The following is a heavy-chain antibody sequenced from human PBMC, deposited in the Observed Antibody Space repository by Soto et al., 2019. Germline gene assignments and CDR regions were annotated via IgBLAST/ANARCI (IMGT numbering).Heavy chain of an antibody. D-gene: IGHD6-13*01. Sequence: SVKVSCKASGFTFTSSAVQWVRQARGQRLEWIGWIVVGSGNTNYAQKFQERVTITRDMSTSTAYMELSSLRSEDTAVYYCAAETAAAGTVFIYYYGMDVWGQGTTVTVSS. V-gene: IGHV1-58*01. CDR1: GFTFTSSA. CDR2: IVVGSGNT. J-gene: IGHJ6*02. CDR3: AAETAAAGTVFIYYYGMDV.